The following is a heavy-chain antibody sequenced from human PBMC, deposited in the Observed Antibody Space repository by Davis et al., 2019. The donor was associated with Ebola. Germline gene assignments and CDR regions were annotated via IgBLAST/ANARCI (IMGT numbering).Heavy chain of an antibody. Sequence: PSETLSLTCTVSGGSISSYYWSWIRQPPGKGLEWIGYIYYSGSTNYNPSLKSRVTISVDTSKNQFSLKLSSVTAADTAVYYCARDRVPATVRGAYNWFDPWGQGTLVTVSS. D-gene: IGHD2-2*01. J-gene: IGHJ5*02. CDR3: ARDRVPATVRGAYNWFDP. CDR1: GGSISSYY. CDR2: IYYSGST. V-gene: IGHV4-59*12.